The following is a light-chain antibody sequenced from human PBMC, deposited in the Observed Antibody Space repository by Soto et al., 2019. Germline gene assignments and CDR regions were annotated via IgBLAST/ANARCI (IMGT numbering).Light chain of an antibody. CDR3: AAWDDSLSGGNWV. J-gene: IGLJ3*02. V-gene: IGLV1-47*01. Sequence: QSVLTQPPSASGTPGQRVTISCSGSSSNIGSNYVYWYQQLPGTAPKLLIYRNNQRPSGVPDRFSGSKSGTSASLAISGLRSEDEADYYCAAWDDSLSGGNWVFGGGTKVTVL. CDR1: SSNIGSNY. CDR2: RNN.